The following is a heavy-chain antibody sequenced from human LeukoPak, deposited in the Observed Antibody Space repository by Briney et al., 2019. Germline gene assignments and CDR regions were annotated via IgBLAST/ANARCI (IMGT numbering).Heavy chain of an antibody. CDR1: GGSMSSYY. J-gene: IGHJ4*02. Sequence: SETLSLTCTVSGGSMSSYYWSWIRQPPGKGLEWIGYMYYSGSTNYNPSLKSRVTISVDMSKNQFSLRLSSVTAADTAVYYCARNGRVLAGTDYFDYWGQGILVTVSA. CDR3: ARNGRVLAGTDYFDY. D-gene: IGHD6-19*01. CDR2: MYYSGST. V-gene: IGHV4-59*01.